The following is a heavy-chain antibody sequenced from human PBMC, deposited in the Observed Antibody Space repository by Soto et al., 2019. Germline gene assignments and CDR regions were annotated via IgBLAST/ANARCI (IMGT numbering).Heavy chain of an antibody. J-gene: IGHJ4*02. CDR2: ITPILGET. Sequence: QVHLVQSGTEVRKPGSSVTVSCKVSGGTFSTYTISWVRQAPGQVLQWMGAITPILGETTYAQHFQGRVFITADISATTAYMELSVLTSEDTAMYYCGRVPRYSFPTSDSLDKWGQGTRVTVSS. D-gene: IGHD5-18*01. CDR3: GRVPRYSFPTSDSLDK. CDR1: GGTFSTYT. V-gene: IGHV1-69*14.